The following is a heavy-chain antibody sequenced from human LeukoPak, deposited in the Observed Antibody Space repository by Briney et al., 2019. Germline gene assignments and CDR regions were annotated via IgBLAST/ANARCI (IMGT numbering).Heavy chain of an antibody. Sequence: SETLSLTCTVSGGSIRSYYWSWIRQPPGKGLEWIGYIYYSGSTNYNPSLKSRVTISVDTSKNQFSLKLSSVTAADTAVYYCARLGTTCSGGSCYSHFDYWGQGTLVTVSS. D-gene: IGHD2-15*01. V-gene: IGHV4-59*08. J-gene: IGHJ4*02. CDR3: ARLGTTCSGGSCYSHFDY. CDR1: GGSIRSYY. CDR2: IYYSGST.